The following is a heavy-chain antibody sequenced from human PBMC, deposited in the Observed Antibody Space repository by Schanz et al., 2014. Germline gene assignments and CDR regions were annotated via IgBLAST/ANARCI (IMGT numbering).Heavy chain of an antibody. CDR2: IKHDGSEK. Sequence: EVQLVESGGVVVQPGGSLRLSCAASGFAFDTYWMSWVRQAPGKGLEWVANIKHDGSEKYYVDSVKGRFTISRDNSKNSLYLQMNSLRTEDTALYYCAKDSRGSSFDMDVWGQGTTVTVSS. V-gene: IGHV3-7*03. CDR3: AKDSRGSSFDMDV. CDR1: GFAFDTYW. D-gene: IGHD1-26*01. J-gene: IGHJ6*02.